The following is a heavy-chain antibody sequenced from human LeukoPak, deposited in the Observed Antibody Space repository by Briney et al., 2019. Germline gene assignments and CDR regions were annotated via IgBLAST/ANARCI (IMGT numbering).Heavy chain of an antibody. CDR3: ARAPRFYYFDY. Sequence: SQTLSLTCTVSGGSLSSGDYYWSWIRQPPGKGLEWIGYIYYSGSTYYNPSLKSRVTISVDTSKNQFSLKLSSVTAADTAVYYCARAPRFYYFDYWGQGTLVTVSS. CDR2: IYYSGST. CDR1: GGSLSSGDYY. J-gene: IGHJ4*02. V-gene: IGHV4-30-4*01.